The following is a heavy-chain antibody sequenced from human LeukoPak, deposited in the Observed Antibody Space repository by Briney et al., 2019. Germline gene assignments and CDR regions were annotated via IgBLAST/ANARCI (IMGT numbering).Heavy chain of an antibody. D-gene: IGHD6-19*01. CDR1: GYTFTGYY. J-gene: IGHJ6*03. V-gene: IGHV1-2*02. Sequence: ASVKVSCKASGYTFTGYYIHWVRQAPGQGLEYVGWINPNSGVTNYAQKFQGRVTMTRDTSISTAYMELSRLRSDDTAVYYCARDLYQWLPSTRPRDYYYYMDVWGEGTTVTVSS. CDR3: ARDLYQWLPSTRPRDYYYYMDV. CDR2: INPNSGVT.